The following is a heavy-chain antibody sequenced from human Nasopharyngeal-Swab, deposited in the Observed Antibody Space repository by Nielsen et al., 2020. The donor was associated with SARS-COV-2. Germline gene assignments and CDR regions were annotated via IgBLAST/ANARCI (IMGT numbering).Heavy chain of an antibody. CDR2: IYHSGST. Sequence: SETLSLTCTVSGYSISSGYYWGWIRQPPGKGLEWIGSIYHSGSTYYNPSLKSRVTISVDTSKNQFSLKLSSVTAADTAVYYCARDPGDYGPAEFDPWGQGTLVTASS. CDR1: GYSISSGYY. J-gene: IGHJ5*02. CDR3: ARDPGDYGPAEFDP. V-gene: IGHV4-38-2*02. D-gene: IGHD4/OR15-4a*01.